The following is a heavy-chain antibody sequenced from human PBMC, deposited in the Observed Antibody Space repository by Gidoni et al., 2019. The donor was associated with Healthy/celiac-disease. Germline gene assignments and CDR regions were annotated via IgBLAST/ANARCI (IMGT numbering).Heavy chain of an antibody. D-gene: IGHD3-22*01. CDR3: ARDKGYYDSSGYYYFDY. Sequence: QVQLVQSAAEVKKPVSSVKVPCKASGGTFSRYDISWVRQALGQGLEWMGRVIPILGIANYAQKFQGRVTITADKSTSTAYMELSSLRSEDTAVYYCARDKGYYDSSGYYYFDYWGQGTLVTVSS. CDR2: VIPILGIA. J-gene: IGHJ4*02. CDR1: GGTFSRYD. V-gene: IGHV1-69*09.